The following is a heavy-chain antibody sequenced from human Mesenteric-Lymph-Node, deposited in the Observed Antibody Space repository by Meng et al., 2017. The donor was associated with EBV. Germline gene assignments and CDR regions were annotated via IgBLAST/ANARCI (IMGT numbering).Heavy chain of an antibody. D-gene: IGHD3-9*01. V-gene: IGHV4-39*01. CDR1: GCSLSSSSYY. J-gene: IGHJ4*02. CDR2: IYYSGNT. CDR3: ARLYDNYVDY. Sequence: QLPLQESRPGRAKPSESLSLTCSISGCSLSSSSYYWAWIRQPPGKGLEWIGTIYYSGNTFYNPSLESRITISVDTSTNQFSLNLRSVSAPDTAVYYCARLYDNYVDYWGRGSLVTVSS.